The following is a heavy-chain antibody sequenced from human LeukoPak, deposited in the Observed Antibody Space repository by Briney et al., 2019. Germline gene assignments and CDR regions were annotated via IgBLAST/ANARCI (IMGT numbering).Heavy chain of an antibody. J-gene: IGHJ4*02. D-gene: IGHD5-18*01. CDR1: GFTFSSYG. V-gene: IGHV3-74*01. CDR3: AREADTAMAFFDY. Sequence: GGSLRLSCAASGFTFSSYGMHWVRQAPGKGLVWVSRINSDGSSTSYADSVKGRFTISRDNAKNTLYLQMNSLRAEDTAVYYCAREADTAMAFFDYWGQGTLVTVSS. CDR2: INSDGSST.